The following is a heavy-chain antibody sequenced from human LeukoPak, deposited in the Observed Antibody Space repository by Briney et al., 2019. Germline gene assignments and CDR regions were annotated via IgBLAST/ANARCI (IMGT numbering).Heavy chain of an antibody. D-gene: IGHD1-26*01. CDR2: ISWNSGSI. J-gene: IGHJ4*02. Sequence: QPGRSLRLSCAASGFTFDDYAMPWVRQAPGKGLEWVSGISWNSGSIGYADSVKGRFTISRDNAKNSLYLQMNSLRAEDTALYYCAKDTVRFSGSYYYFDYWGQGTLVTVSS. V-gene: IGHV3-9*01. CDR1: GFTFDDYA. CDR3: AKDTVRFSGSYYYFDY.